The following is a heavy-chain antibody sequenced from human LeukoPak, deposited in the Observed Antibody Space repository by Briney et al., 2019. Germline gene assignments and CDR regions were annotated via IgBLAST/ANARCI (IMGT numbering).Heavy chain of an antibody. CDR1: GYTFTSYG. Sequence: ASVKVSCKASGYTFTSYGISWVRQAPGQGLEWMGWISAYNGNTNYAQKLQGRVTMTTDTSTSTAYMELRSLRSDDTAVYYCATGGGYTNYYYYYYMDVWGKGTTVTVSS. J-gene: IGHJ6*03. V-gene: IGHV1-18*01. D-gene: IGHD3-22*01. CDR2: ISAYNGNT. CDR3: ATGGGYTNYYYYYYMDV.